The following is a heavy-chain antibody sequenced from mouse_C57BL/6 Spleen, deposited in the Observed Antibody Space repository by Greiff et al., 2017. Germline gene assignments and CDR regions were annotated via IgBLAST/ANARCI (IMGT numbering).Heavy chain of an antibody. V-gene: IGHV5-9-1*02. D-gene: IGHD3-1*01. CDR3: TRDLGGTCAMDY. Sequence: DVMLVESGEGLVKPGGSLKLSCAASGFTFSSYAMSWVRQTPEKRLEWVAYISSGGDYIYYADTVKGRFTISRDNARNTLYLQMSSLKSEDTAMYYCTRDLGGTCAMDYWGQGTSVTVSS. CDR2: ISSGGDYI. J-gene: IGHJ4*01. CDR1: GFTFSSYA.